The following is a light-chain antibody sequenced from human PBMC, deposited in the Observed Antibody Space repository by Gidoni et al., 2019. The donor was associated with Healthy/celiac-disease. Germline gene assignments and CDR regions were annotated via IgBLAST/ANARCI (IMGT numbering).Light chain of an antibody. CDR2: EVS. CDR3: SSYTSSSTLGV. V-gene: IGLV2-14*01. CDR1: SSDVGGYNY. Sequence: QSALTQPASVSGSPGQSITISCTGTSSDVGGYNYVSWYQQHPGKAPKLMIYEVSNRPSGVSNRFSGSTSGNTASLTISGLQAEDEADYYCSSYTSSSTLGVFGTGTKFTVL. J-gene: IGLJ1*01.